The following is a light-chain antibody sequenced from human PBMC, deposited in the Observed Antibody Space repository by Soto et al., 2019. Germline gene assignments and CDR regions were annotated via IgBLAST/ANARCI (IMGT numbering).Light chain of an antibody. CDR1: ESIYSW. Sequence: IQMTQSPSTLSASVGDTVTITCRASESIYSWFAWYKQIPGKAPQLLIYKTSTLEGGVPSSVSVSASGAEYTLTISSLQPDDFSTYCCPEYNTTSRTFGQGTRV. CDR3: PEYNTTSRT. J-gene: IGKJ1*01. CDR2: KTS. V-gene: IGKV1-5*03.